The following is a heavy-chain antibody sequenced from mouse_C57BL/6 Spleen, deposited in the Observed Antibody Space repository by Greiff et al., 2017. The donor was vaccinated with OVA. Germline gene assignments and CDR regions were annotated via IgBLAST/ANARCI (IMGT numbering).Heavy chain of an antibody. CDR3: TPEDYGNPAWFAY. J-gene: IGHJ3*01. V-gene: IGHV14-1*01. CDR2: IDPEDGDT. D-gene: IGHD2-1*01. CDR1: GFNIKDYY. Sequence: EVQLQQSGAELVRPGASVKLSCTASGFNIKDYYMHWVKQRPEQGLEWIGRIDPEDGDTEYAPKFQGKATMTADTSSNTAYLQLSSLTSEDTAVYYSTPEDYGNPAWFAYWGQGTLVTVSA.